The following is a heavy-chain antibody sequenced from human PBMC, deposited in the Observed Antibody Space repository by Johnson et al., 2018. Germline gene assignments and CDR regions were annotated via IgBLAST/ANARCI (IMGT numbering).Heavy chain of an antibody. V-gene: IGHV4-59*01. CDR2: IYYSGST. CDR3: ARGYSSLIDYYYYMDV. Sequence: QVQLQESGPGLVKXSETXSLXCTVSGGSISSYYWSWIRQPPGKGLEWIGYIYYSGSTNYNPSLKSRVTISVDTSKNQFSLKLSSVTAADTAVYYCARGYSSLIDYYYYMDVWGKGTTVTVSS. D-gene: IGHD2-21*01. CDR1: GGSISSYY. J-gene: IGHJ6*03.